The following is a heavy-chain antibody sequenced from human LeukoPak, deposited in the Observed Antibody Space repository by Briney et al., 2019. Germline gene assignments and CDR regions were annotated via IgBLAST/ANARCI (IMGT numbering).Heavy chain of an antibody. CDR3: ARVGVLEWLLWGFDY. V-gene: IGHV1-18*01. Sequence: GASVKVSCKASGYTFTSYGIRWVRQAPGQGLEWMGWISAYNGNTNYAQKLQGRVTMTTDTSTSTAYMELRSLRSDDTAVYYCARVGVLEWLLWGFDYGGQGTLVTVSS. CDR1: GYTFTSYG. CDR2: ISAYNGNT. D-gene: IGHD3-3*01. J-gene: IGHJ4*02.